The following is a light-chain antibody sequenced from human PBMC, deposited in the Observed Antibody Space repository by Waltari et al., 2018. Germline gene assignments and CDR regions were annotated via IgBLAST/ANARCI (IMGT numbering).Light chain of an antibody. CDR2: RND. CDR3: AAWDDSLSVV. J-gene: IGLJ2*01. CDR1: SSNIGSNY. V-gene: IGLV1-47*01. Sequence: QSVLTQPPPASGTPGQRVTTSCSGSSSNIGSNYGYWYQQRPGTAPQLLIYRNDQRPSGVPDRFSGSKSGTSASLAISGLRSEDEADYYCAAWDDSLSVVFGGGTKLTVL.